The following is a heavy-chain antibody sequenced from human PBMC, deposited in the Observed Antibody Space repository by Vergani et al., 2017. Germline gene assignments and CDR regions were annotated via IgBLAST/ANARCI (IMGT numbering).Heavy chain of an antibody. CDR2: INHSGST. CDR3: ARLEYSSAWSIIDY. D-gene: IGHD6-6*01. Sequence: QVQLQQWGAGLLKPSETLSLTCAVYGGSFSGYYWSWIRQPPGKGLEWIGEINHSGSTNYNPSLKSRVTISVDTSKNQFSLKLNSVTAADTAVYYCARLEYSSAWSIIDYWGQGTLVTVSS. J-gene: IGHJ4*02. V-gene: IGHV4-34*01. CDR1: GGSFSGYY.